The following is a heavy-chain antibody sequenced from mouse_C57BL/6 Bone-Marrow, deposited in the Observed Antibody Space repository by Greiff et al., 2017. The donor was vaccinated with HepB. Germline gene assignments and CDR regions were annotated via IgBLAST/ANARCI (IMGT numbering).Heavy chain of an antibody. D-gene: IGHD1-1*01. V-gene: IGHV5-6*01. CDR2: ISSGGSYT. J-gene: IGHJ3*01. CDR1: GFTFSSYG. CDR3: ARRYYGSSYKAWFAY. Sequence: EVQVVESGGDLVKPGGSLKLSCAASGFTFSSYGMSWVRQTPDKRLEWVATISSGGSYTYYPDSVKGRFTISRDNAKNTLYLQMSSLKSEDTAMYYCARRYYGSSYKAWFAYWGQGTLVTVSA.